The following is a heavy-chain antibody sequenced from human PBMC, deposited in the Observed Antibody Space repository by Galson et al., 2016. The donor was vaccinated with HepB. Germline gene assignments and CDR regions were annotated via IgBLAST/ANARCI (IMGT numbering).Heavy chain of an antibody. V-gene: IGHV3-23*01. CDR1: EFAFSSYA. J-gene: IGHJ4*02. Sequence: SLRLSCAAAEFAFSSYAMSWVRQAPVKGLEWVSTISGSGDITYYADPVKVRFTISRDNSKSTLYLQMNTLRADDTAVYYCAKGLQVDKAMVGAYWGQGTLVTVSS. CDR2: ISGSGDIT. D-gene: IGHD5-18*01. CDR3: AKGLQVDKAMVGAY.